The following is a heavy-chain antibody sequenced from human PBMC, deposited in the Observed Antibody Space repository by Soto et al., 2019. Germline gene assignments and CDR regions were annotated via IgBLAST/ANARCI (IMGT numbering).Heavy chain of an antibody. CDR1: GFTFSNYG. CDR2: IWYDGSNK. Sequence: QVQLVESGGGVVQPGRSLRLSCAASGFTFSNYGMHWVRQAPGKGLEWVAVIWYDGSNKYYADSVKGRFTISRDNSKNTLYLQMNSLRAEDTAVYYCARDEWGSGSLDYCGQGTLVTVSS. CDR3: ARDEWGSGSLDY. V-gene: IGHV3-33*01. J-gene: IGHJ4*02. D-gene: IGHD3-10*01.